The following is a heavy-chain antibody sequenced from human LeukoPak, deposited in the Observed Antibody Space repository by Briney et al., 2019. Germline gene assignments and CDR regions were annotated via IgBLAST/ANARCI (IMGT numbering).Heavy chain of an antibody. CDR1: GYSFTSYW. V-gene: IGHV5-51*01. D-gene: IGHD6-13*01. CDR2: IYPGDSDT. Sequence: GASLKISCKGSGYSFTSYWIGWVRQMPGKGLEWMGIIYPGDSDTRYSPSFQGQVTISADKSISTAYLQWSSLKASDTAMYYCARHAVIAAGNRNWFDPWGQGTLVTVSS. J-gene: IGHJ5*02. CDR3: ARHAVIAAGNRNWFDP.